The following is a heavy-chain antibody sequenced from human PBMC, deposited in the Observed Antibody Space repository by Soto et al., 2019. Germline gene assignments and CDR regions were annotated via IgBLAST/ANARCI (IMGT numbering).Heavy chain of an antibody. CDR1: GFSFSTYG. V-gene: IGHV3-33*01. CDR3: XXXXXXXXXXX. CDR2: IWYDGSEK. Sequence: QVQLVESGGGVVQPGKSLRLSCAAPGFSFSTYGMHWVRQAPGRGLEWVALIWYDGSEKYYADSVTGRFTISRDNFRRXVXXXXXXXXXXXXXXXXXXXXXXXXXXXXWGQGXL. J-gene: IGHJ4*02. D-gene: IGHD6-19*01.